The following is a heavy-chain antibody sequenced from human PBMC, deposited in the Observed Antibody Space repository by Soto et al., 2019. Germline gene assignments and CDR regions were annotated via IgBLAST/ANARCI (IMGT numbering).Heavy chain of an antibody. CDR3: ATRVGYVATLETPFDY. Sequence: ASVKVSCKVSGYTLTELSMHWVRQAPGKGLEWMGGFDPEDGETIYAQKFQGRVTMTEDTSTDTAYMELSSLRSEDTAVYYCATRVGYVATLETPFDYWGQGTLVTVSS. CDR2: FDPEDGET. CDR1: GYTLTELS. J-gene: IGHJ4*02. V-gene: IGHV1-24*01. D-gene: IGHD2-8*02.